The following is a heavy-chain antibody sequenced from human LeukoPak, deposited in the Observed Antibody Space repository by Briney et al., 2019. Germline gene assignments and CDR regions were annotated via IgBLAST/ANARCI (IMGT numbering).Heavy chain of an antibody. CDR3: ARGGAVLRYFDWLTTQLDY. CDR1: GFTFSSYW. J-gene: IGHJ4*02. Sequence: GGSLRLSCAASGFTFSSYWMSWVRQAPGKGLEWVANIKQDGSEKYYVDSVKGRFTIFRDNAKNSLYLQMNSLRAEDTAVYYCARGGAVLRYFDWLTTQLDYWGQGTLVTVSS. V-gene: IGHV3-7*03. CDR2: IKQDGSEK. D-gene: IGHD3-9*01.